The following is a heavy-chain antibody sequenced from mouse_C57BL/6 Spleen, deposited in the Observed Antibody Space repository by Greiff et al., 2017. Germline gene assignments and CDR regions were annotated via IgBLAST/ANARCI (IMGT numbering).Heavy chain of an antibody. D-gene: IGHD1-3*01. CDR3: TRYNYKGDDY. J-gene: IGHJ2*01. CDR2: IDPETGGT. CDR1: GYTFTDYE. V-gene: IGHV1-15*01. Sequence: VQLQQSGAELVRPGASVTLSCKASGYTFTDYEMHWVKQTPVHGLEWIGAIDPETGGTAYKQRFKGKAILTADKSSSTAYMELRSLTSEDSAVYYCTRYNYKGDDYWGQGTTLTVSS.